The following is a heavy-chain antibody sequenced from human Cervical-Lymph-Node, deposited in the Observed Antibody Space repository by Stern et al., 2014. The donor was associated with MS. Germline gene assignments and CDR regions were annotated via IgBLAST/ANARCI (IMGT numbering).Heavy chain of an antibody. CDR1: GYSFTAYW. J-gene: IGHJ4*02. Sequence: EVQLLESGAEVKKPGESLKLSCKGSGYSFTAYWIAWVRQMPGKGLEWMGIIYPGDSDTIYSPSFQGQVTISADKSISPASLQWSSLKASDTAMYYCARDYGDYAFDYWGQGTLVTVSS. V-gene: IGHV5-51*01. D-gene: IGHD4-17*01. CDR2: IYPGDSDT. CDR3: ARDYGDYAFDY.